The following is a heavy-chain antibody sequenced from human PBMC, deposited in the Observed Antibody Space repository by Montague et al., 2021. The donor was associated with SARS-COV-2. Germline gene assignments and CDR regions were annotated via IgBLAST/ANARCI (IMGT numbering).Heavy chain of an antibody. CDR2: THYSGST. CDR1: GASMSSDY. V-gene: IGHV4-59*01. Sequence: SETLSLTCTVSGASMSSDYWTWIRQPPGKGLEWIGCTHYSGSTDYNPSLKSRVTISVDTSRTQFSLRLTSMSAADTAAYYCARGRGFDWLGLDAYYFDYWGQGALVTVSS. J-gene: IGHJ4*02. CDR3: ARGRGFDWLGLDAYYFDY. D-gene: IGHD3-9*01.